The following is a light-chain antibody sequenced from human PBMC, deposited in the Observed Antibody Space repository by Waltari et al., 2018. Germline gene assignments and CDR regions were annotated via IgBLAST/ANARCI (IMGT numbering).Light chain of an antibody. CDR3: QQYYSTPPTWT. CDR1: QGVLYSSNNKNY. CDR2: WSS. J-gene: IGKJ1*01. V-gene: IGKV4-1*01. Sequence: DIVMTQSPDSLAVSLGERATINCKSSQGVLYSSNNKNYLAWYQQKPGQPPKLLIYWSSTRDSGVPDRFSGSVSGTDFTLTISSLQAEDVAVYFCQQYYSTPPTWTFGQGTKVEIK.